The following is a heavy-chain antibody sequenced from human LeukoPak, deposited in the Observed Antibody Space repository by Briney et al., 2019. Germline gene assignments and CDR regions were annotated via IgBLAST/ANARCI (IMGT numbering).Heavy chain of an antibody. J-gene: IGHJ4*01. CDR1: GGSFSDYY. V-gene: IGHV4-34*01. D-gene: IGHD6-19*01. CDR2: INHSGST. Sequence: SETLSLTCAVYGGSFSDYYWSWIRQPPGKGLEWIGEINHSGSTNYNPSLKSRVTVSVDTSKNQFSLKLSSVTAADTAVYYCARGQWLDNYWGQEPWSPSPQ. CDR3: ARGQWLDNY.